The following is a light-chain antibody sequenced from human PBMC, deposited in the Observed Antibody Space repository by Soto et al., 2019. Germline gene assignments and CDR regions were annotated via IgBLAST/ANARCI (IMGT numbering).Light chain of an antibody. V-gene: IGLV2-8*01. J-gene: IGLJ1*01. CDR3: TSYAGGNNV. Sequence: QSALTQPPSASGSPGQSVTISFTGTSSDVGGYNYVSWYQQNPGKVPKLMIYEVNKRPSGVPDRFSGSKSGNTAALTVSGLQAEDEADYYCTSYAGGNNVFGTGTKLTAL. CDR1: SSDVGGYNY. CDR2: EVN.